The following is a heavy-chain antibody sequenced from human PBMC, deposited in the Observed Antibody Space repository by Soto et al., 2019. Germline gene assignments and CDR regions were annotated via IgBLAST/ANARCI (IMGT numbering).Heavy chain of an antibody. CDR1: FSSYA. J-gene: IGHJ6*02. CDR3: ARGDRYSSGYYYYGMDV. CDR2: IIPIFGTA. Sequence: FSSYAISWVRQAPGQGLEWMGGIIPIFGTANYAQKFQGRVTITADESTSTAYMELSSLRSEDTAVYYCARGDRYSSGYYYYGMDVWGQGTTVTVSS. V-gene: IGHV1-69*01. D-gene: IGHD6-19*01.